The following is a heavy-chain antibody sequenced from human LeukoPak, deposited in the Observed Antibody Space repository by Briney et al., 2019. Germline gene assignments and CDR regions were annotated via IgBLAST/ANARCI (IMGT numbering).Heavy chain of an antibody. CDR1: GGSISSYY. CDR2: IYYSGST. J-gene: IGHJ4*02. D-gene: IGHD3-3*01. CDR3: ARDRVYDFWSGYYDY. Sequence: PSETLSLTCTVSGGSISSYYWSWIRQPPGKGLAWIGYIYYSGSTNYNPSLKSRVTISVDTSKNQFSLKLSSVTAADTAVYYCARDRVYDFWSGYYDYWGQGTLVTVSS. V-gene: IGHV4-59*01.